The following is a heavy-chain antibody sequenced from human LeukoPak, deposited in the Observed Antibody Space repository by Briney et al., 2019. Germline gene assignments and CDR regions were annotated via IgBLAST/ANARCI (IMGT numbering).Heavy chain of an antibody. CDR3: ARVRNGVPIAVADYYMDV. J-gene: IGHJ6*03. V-gene: IGHV7-4-1*02. D-gene: IGHD6-19*01. CDR1: GYSFTSYA. Sequence: ASVKVSCKASGYSFTSYAMNWVRQAPGQGLEWMGWINTNTGNPTYAQGFTGRFVFSLDTSVSTAYLQISSLKAEDTAVYYCARVRNGVPIAVADYYMDVWGKGTTVTVSS. CDR2: INTNTGNP.